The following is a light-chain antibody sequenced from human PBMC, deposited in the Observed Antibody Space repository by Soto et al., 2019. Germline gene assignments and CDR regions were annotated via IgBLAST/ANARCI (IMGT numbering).Light chain of an antibody. CDR3: GADHGSGTNFVYV. V-gene: IGLV9-49*01. J-gene: IGLJ1*01. CDR1: SDYNNYK. Sequence: QPVLTQPPSASAPLGASVTLTCTLSSDYNNYKVDWYQQRPGKGPRFVMRVGTGGIVGSKGDGIPDRFSVLGSGQNRYLTINNLQEEDESDYHCGADHGSGTNFVYVFGTGTKVTVL. CDR2: VGTGGIVG.